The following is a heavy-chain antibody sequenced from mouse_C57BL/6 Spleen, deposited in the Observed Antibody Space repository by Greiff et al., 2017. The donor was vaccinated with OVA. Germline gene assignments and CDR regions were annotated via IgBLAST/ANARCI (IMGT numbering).Heavy chain of an antibody. CDR1: GFPFSDYG. CDR2: ISSGSSTI. J-gene: IGHJ2*01. CDR3: ARQFDY. V-gene: IGHV5-17*01. Sequence: EVKVVESGGGLVKPGGSLKLSCAASGFPFSDYGMHWVRQAPEKGLEWVAYISSGSSTIYYADTVKGRFTISRDNAKNTLFLQMTSLRSEDTAMYYCARQFDYWGQGTTLTVSS.